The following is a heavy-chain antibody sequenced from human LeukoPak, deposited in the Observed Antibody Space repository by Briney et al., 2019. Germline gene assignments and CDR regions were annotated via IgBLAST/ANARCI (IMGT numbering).Heavy chain of an antibody. Sequence: PSETLSLTCAVYGGSFSGYYWSWIRQPPGKGLEWIGEINHSGSTNYNPSLKSRVTISVDTSKNQFSLKLSSVTAADTAVYYCARGALSAVALNKYYFDYWGQGTLVTVSS. CDR1: GGSFSGYY. D-gene: IGHD6-19*01. V-gene: IGHV4-34*01. CDR3: ARGALSAVALNKYYFDY. CDR2: INHSGST. J-gene: IGHJ4*02.